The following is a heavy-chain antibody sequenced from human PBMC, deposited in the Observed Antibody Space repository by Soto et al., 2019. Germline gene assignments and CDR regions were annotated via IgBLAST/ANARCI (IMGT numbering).Heavy chain of an antibody. Sequence: SVKVSCKASGGAFRNSVISWVRQAPGQGLEGMGGNIPTFGPTHYAQKLQGRVTIIADESPSTVYMELANLRSDDTAVDYCLRAPLLVGETIYENYFDSWGQGTLVTVS. CDR3: LRAPLLVGETIYENYFDS. CDR2: NIPTFGPT. J-gene: IGHJ4*02. V-gene: IGHV1-69*13. CDR1: GGAFRNSV. D-gene: IGHD3-10*01.